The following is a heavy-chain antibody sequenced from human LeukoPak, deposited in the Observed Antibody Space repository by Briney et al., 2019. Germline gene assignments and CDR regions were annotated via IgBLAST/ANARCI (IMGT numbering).Heavy chain of an antibody. Sequence: SQTLSLTCAVSGGSISSGGYSWGWIRQPPGKGLEWIGSIYYSGSTYYNPSLKSRVTISVDTSKNQFSLKLSSVTAADTAVYYCAREGQWPYYGVDYWGQGTLVTVSS. J-gene: IGHJ4*02. V-gene: IGHV4-39*07. CDR1: GGSISSGGYS. D-gene: IGHD6-19*01. CDR3: AREGQWPYYGVDY. CDR2: IYYSGST.